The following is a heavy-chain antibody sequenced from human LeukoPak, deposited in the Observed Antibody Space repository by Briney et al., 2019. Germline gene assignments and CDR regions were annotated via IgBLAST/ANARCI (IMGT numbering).Heavy chain of an antibody. V-gene: IGHV4-39*07. CDR2: IYYSGST. CDR1: GFTFSSYW. CDR3: ASLRKRGGAFDL. J-gene: IGHJ3*01. Sequence: TGGSLRLSCAASGFTFSSYWMSWVRQPPGKGLEWIGSIYYSGSTYYNPSLKSRVTILIDTSKNQFSLRLRSLTAADTAVYYCASLRKRGGAFDLWGQGKVVTVSS.